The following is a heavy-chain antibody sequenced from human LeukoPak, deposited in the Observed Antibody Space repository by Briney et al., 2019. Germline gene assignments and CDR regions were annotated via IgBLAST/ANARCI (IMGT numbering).Heavy chain of an antibody. CDR3: ARRPYDFWSGYLDAFDI. Sequence: TSETLSLTCTVSGGSISSYYWSWIRQPAGKGLEWIGRIYTSGSTNYNPSLKSRVTMSVDTSKNQFSLKLSSVTAADTAVYYCARRPYDFWSGYLDAFDIWGQGTMVTASS. J-gene: IGHJ3*02. CDR1: GGSISSYY. CDR2: IYTSGST. V-gene: IGHV4-4*07. D-gene: IGHD3-3*01.